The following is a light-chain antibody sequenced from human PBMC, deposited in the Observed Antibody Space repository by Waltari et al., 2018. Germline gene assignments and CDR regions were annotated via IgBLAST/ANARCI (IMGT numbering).Light chain of an antibody. Sequence: DIQMTQSPSTLSASVGDTITITCRASQSISNYLAWYQQKPGKAPKLLIYKASSSGSGVPSRFSGSGSGTEFTLTISSLKPDDFATYYCQQYNTYSSFGQGTKLEIK. J-gene: IGKJ2*03. V-gene: IGKV1-5*03. CDR2: KAS. CDR3: QQYNTYSS. CDR1: QSISNY.